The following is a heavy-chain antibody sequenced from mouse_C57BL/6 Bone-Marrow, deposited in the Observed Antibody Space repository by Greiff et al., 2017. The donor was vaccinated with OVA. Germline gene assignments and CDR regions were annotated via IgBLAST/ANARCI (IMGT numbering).Heavy chain of an antibody. CDR2: IYPGSGST. J-gene: IGHJ4*01. CDR1: GYTFTSYW. CDR3: ARSVDCYYNLYYALDD. V-gene: IGHV1-55*01. Sequence: QVQLQQPGAELVKPGASVKMSCKASGYTFTSYWITWVKQRPGQGLEWIGDIYPGSGSTNYNEKFKSKATLTVDTSSSTAYMQLSSLTSEDSAVYYYARSVDCYYNLYYALDDWGQGTSVTVSS. D-gene: IGHD2-3*01.